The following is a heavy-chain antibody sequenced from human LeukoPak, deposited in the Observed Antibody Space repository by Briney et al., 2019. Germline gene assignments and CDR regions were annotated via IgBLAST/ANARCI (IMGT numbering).Heavy chain of an antibody. J-gene: IGHJ4*02. CDR1: GASISGSSHYF. D-gene: IGHD6-19*01. Sequence: SETLSLTCTVSGASISGSSHYFWSWIRQPPGKGLEWIGYIYSSGTTNYNSSLKSRVTVSLDTSEQFSLKLSSVTAADTAVHYCARISGFSSGWVFDFWGQGTLVTVSS. CDR3: ARISGFSSGWVFDF. V-gene: IGHV4-61*01. CDR2: IYSSGTT.